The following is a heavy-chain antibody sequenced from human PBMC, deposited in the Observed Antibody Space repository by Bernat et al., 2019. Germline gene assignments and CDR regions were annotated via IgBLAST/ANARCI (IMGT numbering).Heavy chain of an antibody. D-gene: IGHD3-22*01. V-gene: IGHV3-21*01. CDR1: GFTFSSYS. Sequence: EVQLVESGGGLVKPGGSLRLSCAASGFTFSSYSMNWVRQAPGKGLEWVSSISSSSSYIYYADSVKGRFTISRDNAKNSLYLQMNSLRAEDTAVYYCARDQGDYYDSSGYPPGYWGQGTLVTVSS. CDR3: ARDQGDYYDSSGYPPGY. J-gene: IGHJ4*02. CDR2: ISSSSSYI.